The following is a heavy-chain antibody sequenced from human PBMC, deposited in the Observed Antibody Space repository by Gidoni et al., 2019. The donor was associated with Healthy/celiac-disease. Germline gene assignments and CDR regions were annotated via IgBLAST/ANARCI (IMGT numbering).Heavy chain of an antibody. V-gene: IGHV1-2*02. D-gene: IGHD3-22*01. CDR1: GYTFTGYY. J-gene: IGHJ5*02. CDR2: INPNSGGT. CDR3: AREGNYYDSSGSANWFDP. Sequence: QVQLVQSGAEVKKPGASVKVSCKASGYTFTGYYMHWVRQAPGQGLEWMGWINPNSGGTNYAQKFQGRVTMTRDTSISTAYMGLSRLRSDDTAVYYCAREGNYYDSSGSANWFDPWGQGTLVTVSS.